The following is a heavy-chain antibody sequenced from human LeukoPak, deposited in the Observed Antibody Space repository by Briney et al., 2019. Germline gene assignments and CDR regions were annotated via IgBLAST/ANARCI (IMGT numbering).Heavy chain of an antibody. CDR1: DLTVSSSY. CDR2: ISSGGST. J-gene: IGHJ3*02. Sequence: GGSLRLSCAASDLTVSSSYMTWVRQAPGKGLEWVSVISSGGSTNYADSVKDRFTISRDKSKNTLFLQMNSLRGEDTAVYYCAGRGAAGTLSGAFDIWGQGTMVTVSS. CDR3: AGRGAAGTLSGAFDI. V-gene: IGHV3-53*01. D-gene: IGHD6-13*01.